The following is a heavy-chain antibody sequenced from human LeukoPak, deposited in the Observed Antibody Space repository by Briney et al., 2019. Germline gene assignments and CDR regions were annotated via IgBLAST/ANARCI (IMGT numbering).Heavy chain of an antibody. D-gene: IGHD2-8*01. CDR1: GGSFSGYY. Sequence: PSETLSLTCAVYGGSFSGYYWSWIRQPPGKGLEWIGSIYHSGSTYYNPSLKSRVTISVDTSKNQFSLKLSSVTAADTAVYYCARDVTPRLNYYYYYYMDVWGKGTTVTVSS. J-gene: IGHJ6*03. V-gene: IGHV4-34*01. CDR2: IYHSGST. CDR3: ARDVTPRLNYYYYYYMDV.